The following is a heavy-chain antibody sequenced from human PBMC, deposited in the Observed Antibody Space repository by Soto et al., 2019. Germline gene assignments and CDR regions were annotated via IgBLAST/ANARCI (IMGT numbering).Heavy chain of an antibody. J-gene: IGHJ4*02. CDR1: GFSIRKYW. CDR2: ISGDGTTT. D-gene: IGHD2-8*01. V-gene: IGHV3-74*01. Sequence: EVQLVESGGGLVQPGEALRLACAASGFSIRKYWMHWVRQAPGKGPVWVSYISGDGTTTDYAGSVKGRFPISRDNAKNTLFLQMDSLRVEDTAIYFCATQDCTNDVCLEAAVTVGGALEYWGRGAQVTVSS. CDR3: ATQDCTNDVCLEAAVTVGGALEY.